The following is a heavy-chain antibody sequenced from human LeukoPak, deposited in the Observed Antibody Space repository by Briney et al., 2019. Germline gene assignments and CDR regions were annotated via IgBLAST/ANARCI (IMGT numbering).Heavy chain of an antibody. V-gene: IGHV4-59*08. CDR2: MYYRGTT. Sequence: AEPLSLMCSVCGRSLCIYYGRWIRQPPGEGGEGIGYMYYRGTTNYNPSLKSRVTISVDTSKNQFSLKLSSVTAADTAVYYCARHKSPGGVGIAALGDHWFDPWGQGTLVTVSS. D-gene: IGHD2-15*01. CDR1: GRSLCIYY. J-gene: IGHJ5*02. CDR3: ARHKSPGGVGIAALGDHWFDP.